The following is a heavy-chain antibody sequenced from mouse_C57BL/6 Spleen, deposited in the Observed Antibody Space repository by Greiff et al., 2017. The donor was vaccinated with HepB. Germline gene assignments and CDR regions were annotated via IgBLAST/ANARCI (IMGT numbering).Heavy chain of an antibody. CDR3: ARKNYYGNYDAMDY. J-gene: IGHJ4*01. Sequence: VQLQQPGAELVKPGASVKLSCKASGYTFTSYWMHWVKQRPGRGLEWIGRIDPNSGGTKYNEKFKSKATLTVDKPSSTADMQLSSLTSEDSAVYYCARKNYYGNYDAMDYWGQGTSVTVSS. CDR2: IDPNSGGT. V-gene: IGHV1-72*01. D-gene: IGHD2-1*01. CDR1: GYTFTSYW.